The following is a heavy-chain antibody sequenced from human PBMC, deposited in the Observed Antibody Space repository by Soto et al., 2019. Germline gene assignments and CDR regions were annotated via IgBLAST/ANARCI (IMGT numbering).Heavy chain of an antibody. J-gene: IGHJ4*02. CDR2: MSSGGST. CDR1: GFTVSSYY. CDR3: ARSYNLDY. Sequence: EVQLVESGGDLIQPGGSLRLSCAASGFTVSSYYMSWVRQAPGKGLEWVSVMSSGGSTFHADSVKGRFTISRDNSKNTQYLQMNSLRAEDTAVYYSARSYNLDYWGQGTLVTVSS. V-gene: IGHV3-53*01. D-gene: IGHD1-1*01.